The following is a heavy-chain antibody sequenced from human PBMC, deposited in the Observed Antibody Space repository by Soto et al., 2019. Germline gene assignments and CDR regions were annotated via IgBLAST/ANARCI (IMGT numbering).Heavy chain of an antibody. CDR3: GRLAEAATGHTDFDF. Sequence: PSETLSLTCTVSGASIKSSNYFWGWIRQPPGKGLEFVGSIHSSGGTYYNPSLKSRVTVSVDLSNSHFSLSLKSLTATDTAVYYCGRLAEAATGHTDFDFWGQGTLVTVPS. D-gene: IGHD2-15*01. V-gene: IGHV4-39*02. CDR2: IHSSGGT. J-gene: IGHJ4*02. CDR1: GASIKSSNYF.